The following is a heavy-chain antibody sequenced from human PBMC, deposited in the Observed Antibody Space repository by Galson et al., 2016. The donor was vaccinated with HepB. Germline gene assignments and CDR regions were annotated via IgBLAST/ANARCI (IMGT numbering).Heavy chain of an antibody. CDR1: GGSVTSGNW. CDR2: IYQSGTT. D-gene: IGHD6-19*01. Sequence: SETLSLTCAVFGGSVTSGNWWSWVRQLPGKGLEWIGEIYQSGTTNYNPSLQSRVTISMDKSNNDLSLRLNFLTAADTAVYYCARHIAVTGTRGFDIWGQGTMVTVSS. CDR3: ARHIAVTGTRGFDI. J-gene: IGHJ3*02. V-gene: IGHV4-4*02.